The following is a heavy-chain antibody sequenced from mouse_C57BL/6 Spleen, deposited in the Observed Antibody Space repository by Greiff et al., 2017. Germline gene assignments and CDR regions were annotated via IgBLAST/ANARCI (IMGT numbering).Heavy chain of an antibody. D-gene: IGHD2-5*01. J-gene: IGHJ4*01. V-gene: IGHV5-9*01. CDR3: ARHSNLDSGYAMDY. CDR2: ISGGGGNT. Sequence: EVMLVESGGGLVKPGGSLKLSCAASGFTFSSYTMSWVRQTPEKRLEWVATISGGGGNTYYPDSVKGRFTISRDNAKNTLYLQMSSLRSEDTALYYCARHSNLDSGYAMDYWGQGTSVTVSS. CDR1: GFTFSSYT.